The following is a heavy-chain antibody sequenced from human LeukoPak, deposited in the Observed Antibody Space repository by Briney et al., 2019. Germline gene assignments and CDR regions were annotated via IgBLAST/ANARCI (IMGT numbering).Heavy chain of an antibody. CDR1: GGSISSSSYY. J-gene: IGHJ4*02. CDR2: IYYSGST. CDR3: AREDSSGYYDS. V-gene: IGHV4-39*01. D-gene: IGHD3-22*01. Sequence: KPSETLSHTCTVSGGSISSSSYYWGWIRQPPGKGLEWIGSIYYSGSTYYNPSLKSRVTISVDTSKNQFSLKLSSVTAADTAVYYCAREDSSGYYDSWGQGTLVTVSS.